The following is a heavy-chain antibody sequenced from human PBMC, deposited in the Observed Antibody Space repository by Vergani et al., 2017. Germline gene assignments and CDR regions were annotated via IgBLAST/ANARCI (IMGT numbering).Heavy chain of an antibody. D-gene: IGHD3-3*01. CDR3: ARGGTGEDVLRFLEWLPQRYYFDY. CDR2: IWYDGSKK. J-gene: IGHJ4*02. Sequence: QVQLVESGGGVVQPGRSLRLSCAASGLTFSNYAMHWVRPAPGKGLECVAVIWYDGSKKYYGDSVRGLFTISRDNSKNTLYLQMNSLRAEDTAVYYCARGGTGEDVLRFLEWLPQRYYFDYWGQRTLVTVSS. CDR1: GLTFSNYA. V-gene: IGHV3-33*01.